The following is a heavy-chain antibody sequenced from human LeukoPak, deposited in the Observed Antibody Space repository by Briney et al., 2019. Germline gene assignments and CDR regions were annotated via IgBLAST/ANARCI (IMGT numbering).Heavy chain of an antibody. CDR2: INHSGST. CDR3: ARLGWELRYFDEYNWFDP. D-gene: IGHD3-9*01. CDR1: GGSFSGYY. J-gene: IGHJ5*02. Sequence: PSETLSLTCAVYGGSFSGYYWSWIRQPPGKGLEWIGEINHSGSTNYNPSLKSRVTISVDTSKNQFSLKLSSVTAADTAVYYCARLGWELRYFDEYNWFDPWGQGTLVTVSS. V-gene: IGHV4-34*01.